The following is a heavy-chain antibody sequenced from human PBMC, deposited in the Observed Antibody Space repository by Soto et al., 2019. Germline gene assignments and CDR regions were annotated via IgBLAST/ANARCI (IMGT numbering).Heavy chain of an antibody. V-gene: IGHV4-59*01. CDR3: ARDRSIDY. CDR2: IYYSGST. CDR1: GGSISSDY. J-gene: IGHJ4*02. Sequence: SETLSLTCTVSGGSISSDYWSWIRQPPGKGLEWIGYIYYSGSTNYNPSLKSRVTISVDTSKNQFSLKLSSVTAADTAVYYCARDRSIDYWGQGTLVTVSS.